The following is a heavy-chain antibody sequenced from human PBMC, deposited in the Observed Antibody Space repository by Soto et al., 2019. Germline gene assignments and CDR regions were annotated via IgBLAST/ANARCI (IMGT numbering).Heavy chain of an antibody. V-gene: IGHV1-69-2*01. CDR2: VDPEDGET. Sequence: ASVKVSCKVSGQRSSDYNIHWVRQAPGEGPEWMGLVDPEDGETFYAEKFQGRVTITADTSIDTVYMVLSSLRSDDSAVYYCGHSGDYYALNVWGQGTTVTVSS. D-gene: IGHD3-22*01. J-gene: IGHJ6*02. CDR1: GQRSSDYN. CDR3: GHSGDYYALNV.